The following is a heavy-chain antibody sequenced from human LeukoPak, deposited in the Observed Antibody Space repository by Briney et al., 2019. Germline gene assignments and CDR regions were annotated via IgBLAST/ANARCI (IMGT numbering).Heavy chain of an antibody. D-gene: IGHD6-13*01. Sequence: KFQGRVTITRDTSASTAYMELSSLRSEDTAVYYCARSSSSWYYFDYWGQGTLVTVSS. CDR3: ARSSSSWYYFDY. J-gene: IGHJ4*02. V-gene: IGHV1-3*01.